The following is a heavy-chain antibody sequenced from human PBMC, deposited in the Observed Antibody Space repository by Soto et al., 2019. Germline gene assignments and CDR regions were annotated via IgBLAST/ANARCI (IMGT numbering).Heavy chain of an antibody. Sequence: EVQLVESGGGLVKPGGSLRLSCAASGFTFSSYSMNWVRQAPGKGLGWVSSISSSSSYIYYADSVKGRFTISRDNAKNSLYLQMNSLRAEDTAVYYCARGGNCSGGSCPTPLYWYFDLWGRGTLVTVSS. J-gene: IGHJ2*01. CDR1: GFTFSSYS. CDR3: ARGGNCSGGSCPTPLYWYFDL. V-gene: IGHV3-21*01. D-gene: IGHD2-15*01. CDR2: ISSSSSYI.